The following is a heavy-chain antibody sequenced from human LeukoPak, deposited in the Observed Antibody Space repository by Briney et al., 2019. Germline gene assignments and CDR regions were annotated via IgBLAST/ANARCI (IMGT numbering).Heavy chain of an antibody. J-gene: IGHJ6*03. V-gene: IGHV4-4*07. CDR1: GGSISNYY. Sequence: SETLSLTCTVSGGSISNYYWSWIRQPAGKGLEWIGRIYISGSTNYNPSLKSRVTMLGDTSKNQFSLKLSSVTAADTAVYYCARSLEYSSSSSYYYYMDVWGKGTTVTVSS. CDR3: ARSLEYSSSSSYYYYMDV. CDR2: IYISGST. D-gene: IGHD6-6*01.